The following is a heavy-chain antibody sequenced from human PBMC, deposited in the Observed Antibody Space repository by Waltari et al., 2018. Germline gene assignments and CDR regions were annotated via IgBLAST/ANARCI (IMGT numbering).Heavy chain of an antibody. J-gene: IGHJ3*01. Sequence: QVQVQESGPGLVKPSESLYLTCTVSGGSINNYFWSWIRQPPGRALECVAYIYHSGNTNCNPSLNSRVTISEDTSENQFSLKLNSVTAADTAVYYCARVGGTYGNSFDLWGEGIMVTVSS. CDR3: ARVGGTYGNSFDL. V-gene: IGHV4-59*01. D-gene: IGHD1-26*01. CDR2: IYHSGNT. CDR1: GGSINNYF.